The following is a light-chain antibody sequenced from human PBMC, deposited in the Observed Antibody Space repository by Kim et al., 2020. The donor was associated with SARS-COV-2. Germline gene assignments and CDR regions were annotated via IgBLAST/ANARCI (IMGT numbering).Light chain of an antibody. CDR2: GKN. CDR1: SLRSYY. Sequence: ALGQTVRSTCQGASLRSYYASWYQQKPGQAPVLVFYGKNNRPSGIPDRFSGSYSGNTASLTITAAQAEDEADYYCNSRESSANHWMFGGGTQLTVL. CDR3: NSRESSANHWM. V-gene: IGLV3-19*01. J-gene: IGLJ3*02.